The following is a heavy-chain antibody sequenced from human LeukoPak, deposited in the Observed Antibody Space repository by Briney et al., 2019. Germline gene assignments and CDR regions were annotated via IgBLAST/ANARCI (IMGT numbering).Heavy chain of an antibody. J-gene: IGHJ4*02. V-gene: IGHV4-39*01. D-gene: IGHD4-23*01. CDR1: GGSISSSSYY. CDR2: IYYSGST. CDR3: ASLTVVTQYYFDY. Sequence: SETLSLTCTVSGGSISSSSYYWGWIRQPPGKGLEWIGSIYYSGSTYYNPSLKNRVTISVDTSKNQFSLKLSSVTAADTAVYYCASLTVVTQYYFDYWGQGTLVTVSS.